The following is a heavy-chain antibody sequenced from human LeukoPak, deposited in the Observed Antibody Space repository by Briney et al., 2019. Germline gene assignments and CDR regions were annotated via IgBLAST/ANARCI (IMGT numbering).Heavy chain of an antibody. D-gene: IGHD6-6*01. V-gene: IGHV4-61*01. CDR2: IYYSGST. CDR1: GGSISSRPYY. J-gene: IGHJ4*02. Sequence: SETLSLTCTVSGGSISSRPYYWSWIRQPPGKGLEWIGYIYYSGSTNYNPSLKSRVTISVDTSKNQFSLKLSSVTAADTAVYYCARDASLAARIFDYWGQGTLVTVSS. CDR3: ARDASLAARIFDY.